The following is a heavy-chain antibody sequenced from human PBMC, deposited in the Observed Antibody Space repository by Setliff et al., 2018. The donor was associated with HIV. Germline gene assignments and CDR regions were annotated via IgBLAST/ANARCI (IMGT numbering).Heavy chain of an antibody. Sequence: GESLKISCKGSGYSFTSYWIGWVRQMPGKGLEWMGIIYPSDSDTRYSPSFQNQVTISADKSISTAYLQVHNLKASDTATYYCARRDGRSMNAFEIWGPGTMVTVSS. J-gene: IGHJ3*02. CDR1: GYSFTSYW. D-gene: IGHD6-13*01. CDR3: ARRDGRSMNAFEI. CDR2: IYPSDSDT. V-gene: IGHV5-51*01.